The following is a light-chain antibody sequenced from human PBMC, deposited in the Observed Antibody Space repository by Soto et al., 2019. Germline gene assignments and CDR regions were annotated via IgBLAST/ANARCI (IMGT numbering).Light chain of an antibody. J-gene: IGLJ2*01. V-gene: IGLV2-14*01. CDR2: GVS. Sequence: QSALTQPASVSGSPGQSITISCTGTGSDVGGYNYVSWYQQHPGKAPKVMIYGVSNRPSGVSNRFSGSKSGNTASLTISGLQAEDEADYYCSAYPSASTPWVFGGGTKLTVL. CDR3: SAYPSASTPWV. CDR1: GSDVGGYNY.